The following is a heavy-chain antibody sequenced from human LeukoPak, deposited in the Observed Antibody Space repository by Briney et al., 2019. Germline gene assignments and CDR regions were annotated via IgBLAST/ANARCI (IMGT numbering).Heavy chain of an antibody. Sequence: ASVKVSCKASGYTFTSYGISWVRQAPGQGLEWMGWISAYNGNTNYAQKLQGRVTMTTDTSTSTAYMELRSLRSDDTAVYYCAKDGVGSYPTDAFDIWGQGTMVTVSS. CDR3: AKDGVGSYPTDAFDI. CDR2: ISAYNGNT. J-gene: IGHJ3*02. D-gene: IGHD1-26*01. V-gene: IGHV1-18*01. CDR1: GYTFTSYG.